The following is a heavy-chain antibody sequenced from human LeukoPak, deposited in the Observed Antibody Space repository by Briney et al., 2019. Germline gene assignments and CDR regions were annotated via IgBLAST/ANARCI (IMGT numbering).Heavy chain of an antibody. V-gene: IGHV3-30*02. Sequence: PGGSLRLSCAASGFTFSRYGMHWVRQAPGKGLEWVAFIRYDGSYKYYADSVKGRFTISRDNSKNTLYLQMNSLRAEDTAVYYCAKDLLSSDDILTGQDYYYHMDVWGRGTTVTVAS. CDR1: GFTFSRYG. J-gene: IGHJ6*03. CDR3: AKDLLSSDDILTGQDYYYHMDV. CDR2: IRYDGSYK. D-gene: IGHD3-9*01.